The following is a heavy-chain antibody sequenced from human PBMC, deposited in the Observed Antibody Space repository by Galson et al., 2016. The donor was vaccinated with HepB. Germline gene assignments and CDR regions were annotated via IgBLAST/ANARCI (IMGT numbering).Heavy chain of an antibody. V-gene: IGHV4-39*01. Sequence: ETLSLTCTVSGGSISSSSYYWGWIRQPPGKGLEWIGSIYYSGSTYYNPSLKSRVTISVDTSKNQFSLKLSSVTAADTAVYSCARHAYSSVFWYFDLWGRGTLVTVSS. D-gene: IGHD6-19*01. CDR3: ARHAYSSVFWYFDL. CDR1: GGSISSSSYY. CDR2: IYYSGST. J-gene: IGHJ2*01.